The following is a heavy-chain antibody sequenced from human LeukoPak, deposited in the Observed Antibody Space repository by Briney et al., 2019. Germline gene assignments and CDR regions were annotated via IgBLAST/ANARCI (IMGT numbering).Heavy chain of an antibody. Sequence: GASVKLSXKASGFTFSSYAISWVRQAPGQGLEWMGGIIPIFGTANYAQKFQRRVTITADESTSTAYMELSSLRSEDTAVYYCARVKKYYDFWSGYYTGYYYYYMDVWGKGTTVTVSS. CDR1: GFTFSSYA. CDR2: IIPIFGTA. V-gene: IGHV1-69*13. D-gene: IGHD3-3*01. CDR3: ARVKKYYDFWSGYYTGYYYYYMDV. J-gene: IGHJ6*03.